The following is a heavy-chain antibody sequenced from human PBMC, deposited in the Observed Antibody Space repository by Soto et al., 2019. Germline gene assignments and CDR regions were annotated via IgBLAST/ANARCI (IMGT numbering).Heavy chain of an antibody. CDR1: GYTFTGYY. D-gene: IGHD7-27*01. J-gene: IGHJ4*02. Sequence: ASVKVSCKASGYTFTGYYMHWVRQAPGQGLEWMGWINPNSGGTNYAQKLQGRVTMTTDTSTSTAYMELRSLRSDDTAVYYCARWGPFSYITDYWGQGTLVTVSS. CDR3: ARWGPFSYITDY. V-gene: IGHV1-2*02. CDR2: INPNSGGT.